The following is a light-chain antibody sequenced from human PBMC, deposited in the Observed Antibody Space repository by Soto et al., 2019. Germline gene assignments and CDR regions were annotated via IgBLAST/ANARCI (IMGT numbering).Light chain of an antibody. CDR3: SSYTSSSTLEV. CDR1: SSDVGGYNY. CDR2: EVS. J-gene: IGLJ3*02. V-gene: IGLV2-14*01. Sequence: QSALTQPASVSGSPGQSITISCTGTSSDVGGYNYVSWYQQHPGKAPKLMIYEVSNRPSGVSNRFSGSKSGNTASLTISRLQAEDEADYYCSSYTSSSTLEVFGGGTQLTVL.